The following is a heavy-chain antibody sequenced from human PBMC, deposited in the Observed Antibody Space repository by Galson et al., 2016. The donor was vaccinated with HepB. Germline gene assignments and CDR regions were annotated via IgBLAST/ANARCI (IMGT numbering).Heavy chain of an antibody. CDR1: GYSFTNYW. CDR3: ARQQMPGYCSGGWCYHYYGIDV. J-gene: IGHJ6*02. CDR2: IYPGDSDT. D-gene: IGHD2-15*01. V-gene: IGHV5-51*01. Sequence: QSGAEVKKPGESLKISCKGSGYSFTNYWIGWVRQMPGKGLEWMGIIYPGDSDTRYSPSFQGPVTISVDKSISPAYLQWSSLMASDTAMYYCARQQMPGYCSGGWCYHYYGIDVWGQGTAVTVSS.